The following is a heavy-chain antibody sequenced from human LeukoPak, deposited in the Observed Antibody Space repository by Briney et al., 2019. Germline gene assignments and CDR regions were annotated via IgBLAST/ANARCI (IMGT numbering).Heavy chain of an antibody. CDR1: GFTFSSYA. V-gene: IGHV3-64D*06. CDR2: ISSNGGST. D-gene: IGHD1-7*01. J-gene: IGHJ4*02. CDR3: VKDPKETGTGFDY. Sequence: GGSLRLSCSASGFTFSSYAMHWVRQAPGKGLEYVSAISSNGGSTYYADSVKGRFTISRDNSKNTLYLQMSSLRAEDTAVYYCVKDPKETGTGFDYWGQGTLVTVSS.